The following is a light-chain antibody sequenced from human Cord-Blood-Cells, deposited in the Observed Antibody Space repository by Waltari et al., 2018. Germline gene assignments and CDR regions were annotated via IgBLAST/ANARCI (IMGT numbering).Light chain of an antibody. CDR2: QGS. J-gene: IGLJ1*01. CDR1: KLGDKY. Sequence: SYELTQPPSVSVSPGQTASITCSGDKLGDKYACWYQQKPGQSPVLVIYQGSKRPSGIPERFSGSNSGNTATLTISGTQAMDEADYYCQAWDSSTNYVFGTGTKVTVL. V-gene: IGLV3-1*01. CDR3: QAWDSSTNYV.